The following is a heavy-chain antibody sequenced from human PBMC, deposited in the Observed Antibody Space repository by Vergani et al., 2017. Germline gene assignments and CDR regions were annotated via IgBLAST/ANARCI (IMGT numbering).Heavy chain of an antibody. D-gene: IGHD3-3*01. J-gene: IGHJ6*02. V-gene: IGHV3-15*01. CDR2: IKSKTDGGTT. CDR1: GFTFSSYE. CDR3: TTDFGAEIFGGVQPYYYGMDV. Sequence: EVQLVESGGGLVQPGGSLRLSCAASGFTFSSYEMNWVRQAPGKGLEWVGRIKSKTDGGTTDYAAPVKGRFTISRDDSKNTLYLQMNSLKTEDTAVYYCTTDFGAEIFGGVQPYYYGMDVWGQGTTVTVAS.